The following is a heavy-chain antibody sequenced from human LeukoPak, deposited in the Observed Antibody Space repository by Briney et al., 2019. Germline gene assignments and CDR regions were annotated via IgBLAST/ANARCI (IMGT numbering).Heavy chain of an antibody. CDR3: ARGIAVHGYYYYMDV. CDR2: ISSSSGYI. Sequence: GGSLRLSCAASGFTFRTYTMNWVRQAPGKGLEWVSSISSSSGYIYQADSVKGRFTISRDNAKNSLYLQMNSLRAEDMAVYYCARGIAVHGYYYYMDVWGKGTTVTVSS. CDR1: GFTFRTYT. V-gene: IGHV3-21*01. J-gene: IGHJ6*03. D-gene: IGHD6-19*01.